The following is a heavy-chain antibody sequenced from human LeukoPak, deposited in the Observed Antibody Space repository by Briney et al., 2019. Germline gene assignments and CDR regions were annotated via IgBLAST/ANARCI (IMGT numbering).Heavy chain of an antibody. V-gene: IGHV4-34*01. CDR2: INHSGST. Sequence: SETLSPTCAVYGGSFSGYYWSWIRQPPGKGLEWIGEINHSGSTNYNPSLKSRVTISVDTSKNQFSLKLSSVTAADTAVYYCARGVGPDYSYVGVWFDPWGQGTLATVSS. CDR3: ARGVGPDYSYVGVWFDP. D-gene: IGHD2-21*01. CDR1: GGSFSGYY. J-gene: IGHJ5*02.